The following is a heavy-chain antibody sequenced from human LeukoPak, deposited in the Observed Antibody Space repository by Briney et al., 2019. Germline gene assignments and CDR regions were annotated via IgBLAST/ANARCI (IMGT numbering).Heavy chain of an antibody. J-gene: IGHJ5*02. CDR2: IKQDGSEK. CDR1: GFAFSSYW. Sequence: PGGSLRLSCAASGFAFSSYWMSWVRQAPGKGLEWVANIKQDGSEKYYVDSVKGRFTISRDNAKNSLYLQMNSLRAEDTAVYYCARFGIVATNNWFDPWGQGTLVTVSS. CDR3: ARFGIVATNNWFDP. D-gene: IGHD5-12*01. V-gene: IGHV3-7*01.